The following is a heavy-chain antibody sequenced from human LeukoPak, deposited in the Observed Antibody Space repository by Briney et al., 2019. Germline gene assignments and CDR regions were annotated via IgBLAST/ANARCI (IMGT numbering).Heavy chain of an antibody. V-gene: IGHV4-34*01. CDR1: GGSFSGYY. CDR3: ARVTYCGGDCYQGADY. Sequence: PSETLSLTCAVYGGSFSGYYWSWIRQPPGKGLEWIGEINHSGSTNYNPSLKSRVTISVDTSKNQFSLKLSSVTAADTAVYYCARVTYCGGDCYQGADYWGQGTLVTVSS. J-gene: IGHJ4*02. CDR2: INHSGST. D-gene: IGHD2-21*02.